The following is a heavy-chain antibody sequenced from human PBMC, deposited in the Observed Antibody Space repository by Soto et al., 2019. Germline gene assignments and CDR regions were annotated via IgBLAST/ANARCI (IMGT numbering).Heavy chain of an antibody. V-gene: IGHV2-5*02. CDR2: IYWDDDK. J-gene: IGHJ4*02. D-gene: IGHD1-26*01. Sequence: QITLKESGPTLVKPTQTLTLTCTFSGFSLSTSGVGVGWIRQPPGKALEWLALIYWDDDKRYSPSLKSRLTITKDTSKNQVVLTMTNMDPVDTATYYCAHRHFSGSYYVGECFDYWGQGTLVTVSS. CDR1: GFSLSTSGVG. CDR3: AHRHFSGSYYVGECFDY.